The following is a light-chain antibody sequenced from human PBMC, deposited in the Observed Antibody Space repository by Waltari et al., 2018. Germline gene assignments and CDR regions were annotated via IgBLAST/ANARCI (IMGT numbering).Light chain of an antibody. Sequence: QSALTQPASVSGSPGQSVTIFCAGTSNDVGGYNPVSEYQEHPGQAPRVIIYDVSDRPSAVSDRYSGSKSGNTASLTISGLQAEDEADYYCSSQSSNDVVLFGGGTKLTVL. CDR3: SSQSSNDVVL. V-gene: IGLV2-14*01. J-gene: IGLJ2*01. CDR2: DVS. CDR1: SNDVGGYNP.